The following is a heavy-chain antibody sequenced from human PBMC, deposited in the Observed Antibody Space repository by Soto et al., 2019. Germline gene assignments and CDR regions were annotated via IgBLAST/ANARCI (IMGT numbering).Heavy chain of an antibody. CDR1: GYTFTSYG. CDR3: ARYGGSYYYYYGMDV. V-gene: IGHV1-18*01. D-gene: IGHD2-15*01. Sequence: ASVKVSCKASGYTFTSYGISWVRQAPGQGLERMGWISAYNGNTNYAQKLQGRVTMTTDTSTSTAYMELRSLRSDDTAVYYCARYGGSYYYYYGMDVWGQGTTVTVSS. CDR2: ISAYNGNT. J-gene: IGHJ6*02.